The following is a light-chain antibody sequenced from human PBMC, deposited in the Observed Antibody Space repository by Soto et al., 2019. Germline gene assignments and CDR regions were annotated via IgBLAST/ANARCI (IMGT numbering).Light chain of an antibody. CDR2: GAS. J-gene: IGKJ2*01. Sequence: EIGMTQSPGTLSLSPGERATISCRASQGIGSRYLAWYHQKSGQAPRLLIYGASSRATGIPDRFSGSGSGTDFTLTISRLEPEDFGVYYCQQFGSSIPHTFGQGTKLEIK. CDR1: QGIGSRY. CDR3: QQFGSSIPHT. V-gene: IGKV3-20*01.